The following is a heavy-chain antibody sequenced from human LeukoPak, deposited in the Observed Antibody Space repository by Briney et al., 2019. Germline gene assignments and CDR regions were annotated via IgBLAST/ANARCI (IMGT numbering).Heavy chain of an antibody. CDR2: IYYSGST. CDR3: ARGVAASYYYYYTDV. V-gene: IGHV4-59*01. CDR1: GGSISSYY. J-gene: IGHJ6*03. D-gene: IGHD2-15*01. Sequence: PSETLSLTCTVSGGSISSYYWSWIRQPPGKGLEWIGYIYYSGSTNYNPSLKSRVTISVDTSKNQFSLKLSSVTAADTAVYYCARGVAASYYYYYTDVWGKGTTVTISS.